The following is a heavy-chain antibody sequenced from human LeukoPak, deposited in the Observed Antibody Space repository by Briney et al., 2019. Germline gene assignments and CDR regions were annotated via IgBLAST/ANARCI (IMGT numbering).Heavy chain of an antibody. V-gene: IGHV4-39*02. Sequence: PSETLSLTCTVSGGSIRGSSYYWGRIRQPPGKGLEWIGNIYYTGTTYYNPSLKSRVTISVDTSKNHFSLRLRSVTAADTAVYFCARPRDDSTGYYLGYWGQGTLVTVSS. CDR3: ARPRDDSTGYYLGY. J-gene: IGHJ4*02. CDR1: GGSIRGSSYY. D-gene: IGHD3-22*01. CDR2: IYYTGTT.